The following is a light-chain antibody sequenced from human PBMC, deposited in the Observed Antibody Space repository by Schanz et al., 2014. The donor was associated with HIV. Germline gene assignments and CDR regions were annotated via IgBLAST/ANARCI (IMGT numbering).Light chain of an antibody. CDR3: QSYDSSLRGVV. CDR1: SSNIGAGYE. Sequence: QSVLTQPPSVSGAPGQNITISCTGSSSNIGAGYEIFWYQQLPGTAPKLLIYGNSNRPSGVPDRISASKSGTSASLAITGLQAEDEADYYCQSYDSSLRGVVFGGGTKLTVL. CDR2: GNS. J-gene: IGLJ2*01. V-gene: IGLV1-40*01.